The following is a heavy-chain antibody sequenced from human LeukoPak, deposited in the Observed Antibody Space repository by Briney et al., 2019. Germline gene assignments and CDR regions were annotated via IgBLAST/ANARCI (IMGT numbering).Heavy chain of an antibody. CDR3: ARRAYCGDDCFPFDK. D-gene: IGHD2-21*02. Sequence: KPSETLSLTCTVSGGSISSYYWSWIRQPPGKGLEWIGYIYYSGSTNYNPSLKSRVTISVDTSKNQFSLKLSSVTAADTAVYYCARRAYCGDDCFPFDKWGQGTPVTVSS. J-gene: IGHJ4*02. V-gene: IGHV4-59*01. CDR2: IYYSGST. CDR1: GGSISSYY.